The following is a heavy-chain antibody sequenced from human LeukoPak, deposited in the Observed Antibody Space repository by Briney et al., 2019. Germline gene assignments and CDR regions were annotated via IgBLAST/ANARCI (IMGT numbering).Heavy chain of an antibody. Sequence: PGRSLRLSCAASGFTFDDYAMHWVRQAPGKGLEWVSGISWNSGSIGYADSVKGRFTISRDNAKRSLYLQMNSLRAEDTAVYYCARDGGPGSSSNYWGQGTLVTVSS. J-gene: IGHJ4*02. CDR2: ISWNSGSI. D-gene: IGHD6-6*01. CDR3: ARDGGPGSSSNY. V-gene: IGHV3-9*01. CDR1: GFTFDDYA.